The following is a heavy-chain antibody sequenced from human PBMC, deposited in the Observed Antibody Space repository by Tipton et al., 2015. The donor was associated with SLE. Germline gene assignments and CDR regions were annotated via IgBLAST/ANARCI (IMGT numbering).Heavy chain of an antibody. V-gene: IGHV4-39*07. CDR2: IYYSGST. CDR3: AAARDIVVVPAAIGYFQH. Sequence: LSLTCTVSGGSISSSSYYWGWIRQPPGKGLEWIGSIYYSGSTYYNPSLKSRVTISVDTSKNQFSLKLSSVTAADTAVYYCAAARDIVVVPAAIGYFQHWGQGTLVTVSS. CDR1: GGSISSSSYY. D-gene: IGHD2-2*02. J-gene: IGHJ1*01.